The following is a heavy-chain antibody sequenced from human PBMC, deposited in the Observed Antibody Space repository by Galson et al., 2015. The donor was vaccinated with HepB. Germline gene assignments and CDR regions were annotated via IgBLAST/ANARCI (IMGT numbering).Heavy chain of an antibody. D-gene: IGHD2-15*01. CDR3: AREGSVHADAFDI. CDR1: GDSISSRNW. CDR2: IYNSGTT. V-gene: IGHV4-4*02. J-gene: IGHJ3*02. Sequence: ETLSLTCADSGDSISSRNWWSWVRQPPGKGLEWIGEIYNSGTTNYNPSLKSRVTISIDKSKNDFSLKLNSVTAADTAVYYCAREGSVHADAFDIWGQGTMVIVSS.